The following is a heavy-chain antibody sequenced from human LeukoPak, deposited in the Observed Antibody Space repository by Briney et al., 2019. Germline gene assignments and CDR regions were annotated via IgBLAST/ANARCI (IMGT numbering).Heavy chain of an antibody. CDR2: IIPIFGTA. Sequence: ASVKVPCKASGGTFSSYAISWVRQAPGQGLEWMGGIIPIFGTANYAQKFQGRATITADESTSTAYMELSSLRSEDTAVYYCARDGKTIFGVVTPYNWFDPWGQGTLVTVSS. J-gene: IGHJ5*02. D-gene: IGHD3-3*01. CDR3: ARDGKTIFGVVTPYNWFDP. V-gene: IGHV1-69*13. CDR1: GGTFSSYA.